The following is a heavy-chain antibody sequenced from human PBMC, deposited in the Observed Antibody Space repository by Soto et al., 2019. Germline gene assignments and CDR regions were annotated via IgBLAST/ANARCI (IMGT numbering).Heavy chain of an antibody. J-gene: IGHJ5*02. CDR3: ARAYYDSSGYPPYWFDP. Sequence: SVKVSGKASGCTFSSYAISCVRQAPGQVLEWMGGIIPIFGTANYAQKFQGRVTITADESTSTAYMELSSLRSEDTAVYYCARAYYDSSGYPPYWFDPWGQGTLVTVSS. CDR2: IIPIFGTA. D-gene: IGHD3-22*01. CDR1: GCTFSSYA. V-gene: IGHV1-69*13.